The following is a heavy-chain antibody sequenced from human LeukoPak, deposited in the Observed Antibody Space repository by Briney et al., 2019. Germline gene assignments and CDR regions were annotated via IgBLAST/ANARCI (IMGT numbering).Heavy chain of an antibody. CDR3: AKEHFRVVDY. Sequence: GGSLTLSCAASGFTFSSYGMHWVRQAPGKGLEWVAVISYDGSNRYYADSVKGRFTISRDNSKSTLYLQMNSLRAEDTAVYDCAKEHFRVVDYWGQGTLVTVSS. CDR1: GFTFSSYG. CDR2: ISYDGSNR. D-gene: IGHD2-2*01. J-gene: IGHJ4*02. V-gene: IGHV3-30*18.